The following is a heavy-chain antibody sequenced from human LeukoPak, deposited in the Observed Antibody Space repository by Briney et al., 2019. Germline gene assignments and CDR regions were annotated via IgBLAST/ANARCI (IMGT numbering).Heavy chain of an antibody. CDR3: AELRTRITMVRGAKANYYYMDV. CDR2: INHSGST. J-gene: IGHJ6*03. V-gene: IGHV4-34*01. Sequence: PSETLSLTCAVYGGSFSGYYWSWIRQPPGKGLEWIGEINHSGSTNYNPSLKSRVTISVDTSKNQFSLKLSSVTAADTAVYYCAELRTRITMVRGAKANYYYMDVSGKGTTVTVSS. CDR1: GGSFSGYY. D-gene: IGHD3-10*01.